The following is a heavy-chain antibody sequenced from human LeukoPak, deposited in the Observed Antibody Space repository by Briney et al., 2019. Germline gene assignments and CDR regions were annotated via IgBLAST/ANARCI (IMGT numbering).Heavy chain of an antibody. J-gene: IGHJ4*02. V-gene: IGHV1-69*13. CDR2: IIPIFGTA. D-gene: IGHD3-22*01. Sequence: SVKVSCKVSGYTLTELSMHWVRQAPGQGLEWMGGIIPIFGTANYAQKFQGRVTITADESTSTAYMELSSLRSEDTAVYYCARVHSSGSYFDYWGQGTLVTVSS. CDR1: GYTLTELS. CDR3: ARVHSSGSYFDY.